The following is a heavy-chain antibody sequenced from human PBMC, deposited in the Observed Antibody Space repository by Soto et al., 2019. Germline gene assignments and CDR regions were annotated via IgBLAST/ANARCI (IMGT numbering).Heavy chain of an antibody. J-gene: IGHJ4*02. CDR1: GGTISSDNW. Sequence: QVQLQESGPGLVKPSGTLSLTCAFSGGTISSDNWWTWVRQPPGKGLEWIGEMYHSGSINYSPSLKSRVTISVDKSKNQFSLKLTSVTAADTALYYCARASAASMLRGAIINWGQGTLVTVSS. V-gene: IGHV4-4*02. CDR3: ARASAASMLRGAIIN. CDR2: MYHSGSI. D-gene: IGHD3-10*01.